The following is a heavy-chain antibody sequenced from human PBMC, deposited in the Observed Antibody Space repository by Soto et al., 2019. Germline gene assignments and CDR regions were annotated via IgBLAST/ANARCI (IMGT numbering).Heavy chain of an antibody. CDR1: GFTFVDYT. V-gene: IGHV3-49*04. Sequence: EVQLLESGGGLVQPGRSLRLSCTGSGFTFVDYTMSWVRQAPGKGLEWVGLIRSEANGGTKHYAASVHGGFIISRDDSRGIAFLQMNNLKSEDTAVYYCTRVGKFDYWGQGTLVTVSS. CDR3: TRVGKFDY. J-gene: IGHJ4*02. D-gene: IGHD1-26*01. CDR2: IRSEANGGTK.